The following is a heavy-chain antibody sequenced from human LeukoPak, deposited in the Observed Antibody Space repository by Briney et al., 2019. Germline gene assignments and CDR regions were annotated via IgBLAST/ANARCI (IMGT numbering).Heavy chain of an antibody. CDR1: GFTFSSYA. V-gene: IGHV3-23*01. Sequence: SGGSLRLSCTASGFTFSSYAMSWVRQAPGKGLEWVSAISGSDGSTYSADSVKGRFTISRDNSKNTLYPQMNSLGAEDSAVYYCAKDGESGSYPDYWGQGTLVTVSS. CDR3: AKDGESGSYPDY. D-gene: IGHD1-26*01. CDR2: ISGSDGST. J-gene: IGHJ4*02.